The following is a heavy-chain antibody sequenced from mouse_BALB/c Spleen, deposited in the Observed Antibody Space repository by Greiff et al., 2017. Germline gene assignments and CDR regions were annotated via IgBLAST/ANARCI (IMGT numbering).Heavy chain of an antibody. CDR3: AGYDYDEEGYAMDY. V-gene: IGHV2-9*02. CDR2: IWAGGST. Sequence: VKLMESGPGLVAPSQSLSITCTVSGFSLTSYGVHWVRQPPGKGLEWLGVIWAGGSTNYNSALMSRLSISKDNSKSQVFLKMNSLQTDDTAMYYCAGYDYDEEGYAMDYWGQGTSVTVSS. CDR1: GFSLTSYG. D-gene: IGHD2-4*01. J-gene: IGHJ4*01.